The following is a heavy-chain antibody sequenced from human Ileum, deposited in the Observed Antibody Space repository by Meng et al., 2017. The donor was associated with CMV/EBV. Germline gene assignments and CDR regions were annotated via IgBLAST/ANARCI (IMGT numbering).Heavy chain of an antibody. CDR3: ARPIGTAKYYYGSGSRAGAFDI. CDR1: GGSFSGYY. D-gene: IGHD3-10*01. J-gene: IGHJ3*02. V-gene: IGHV4-34*01. Sequence: GSLRLSCAVYGGSFSGYYWSWIRQPPEKGLEWIGEINHSGSTNYNPSLKSRVTISVDTSKNQFSLKLSSVTAADTAVYYCARPIGTAKYYYGSGSRAGAFDIWGQGTMVTVSS. CDR2: INHSGST.